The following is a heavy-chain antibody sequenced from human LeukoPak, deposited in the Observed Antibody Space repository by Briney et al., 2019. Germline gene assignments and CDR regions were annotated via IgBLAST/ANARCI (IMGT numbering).Heavy chain of an antibody. V-gene: IGHV4-59*01. CDR2: IYYSGST. J-gene: IGHJ4*02. CDR1: GGSISSYY. D-gene: IGHD2-15*01. Sequence: SETLSLTCTVSGGSISSYYWSWIRQPPGKGLEWIGYIYYSGSTNYNPSLKSRVTISVDTSKNQFSLKLSSVTAADTAVYYCARWGPEYCSGGSCYYFDYWGQGTLVTVSP. CDR3: ARWGPEYCSGGSCYYFDY.